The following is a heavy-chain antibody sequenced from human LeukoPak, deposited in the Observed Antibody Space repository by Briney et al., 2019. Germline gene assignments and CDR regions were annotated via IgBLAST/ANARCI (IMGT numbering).Heavy chain of an antibody. CDR2: INPSGGST. D-gene: IGHD5-24*01. V-gene: IGHV1-46*01. Sequence: ASVKVSCKASGYTFTNYYIHWVRQAPGQGLECMGIINPSGGSTSYAQKFQGRVTMTRDTSTSTVYMELSSLRSEDTAVYYCAREIGPIQLHLWGSAFDYWGQGTLVTVSS. CDR1: GYTFTNYY. J-gene: IGHJ4*02. CDR3: AREIGPIQLHLWGSAFDY.